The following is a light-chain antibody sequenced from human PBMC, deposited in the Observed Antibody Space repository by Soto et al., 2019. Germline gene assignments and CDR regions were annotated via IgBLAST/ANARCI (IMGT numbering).Light chain of an antibody. CDR1: QSLVYSDGNTY. V-gene: IGKV2-24*01. Sequence: DVVLTQTPLSSPVTLGQPASISCRSSQSLVYSDGNTYLSWLQQRPGQPPRLLIYQISNRFSGVPDRFRGSGAGTDFTLKISRVEAEDVGVYYCMQFALFPRTFGQGTKLEI. CDR3: MQFALFPRT. CDR2: QIS. J-gene: IGKJ1*01.